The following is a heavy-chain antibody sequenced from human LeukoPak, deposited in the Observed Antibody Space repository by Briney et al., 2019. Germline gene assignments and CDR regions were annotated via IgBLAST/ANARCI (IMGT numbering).Heavy chain of an antibody. Sequence: ASMKVSCKASGYSFTGYYIHWVRQAPGQWLEWMGWIKPNSGATKYAQKFQGRVTMTRDTSISTAYMELSRLRSDDTAVYYCARDYCSKTSCFDYWGQGTLVTVSS. V-gene: IGHV1-2*02. D-gene: IGHD2-2*01. CDR2: IKPNSGAT. J-gene: IGHJ4*02. CDR1: GYSFTGYY. CDR3: ARDYCSKTSCFDY.